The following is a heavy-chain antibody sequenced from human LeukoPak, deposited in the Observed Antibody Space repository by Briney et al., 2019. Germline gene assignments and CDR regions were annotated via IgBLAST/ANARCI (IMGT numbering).Heavy chain of an antibody. V-gene: IGHV5-10-1*01. J-gene: IGHJ6*04. CDR1: GYSFTSYW. CDR2: IDPSDSYT. D-gene: IGHD2-2*01. Sequence: GESLKISCKGSGYSFTSYWISWVRQMPGKGLEWMGRIDPSDSYTNYSPSFQGHVTISAGKSISTAYLQWSSLKASDTAMYYCAKSGPAAPYYYYYGMDVWGKGTTVTVSS. CDR3: AKSGPAAPYYYYYGMDV.